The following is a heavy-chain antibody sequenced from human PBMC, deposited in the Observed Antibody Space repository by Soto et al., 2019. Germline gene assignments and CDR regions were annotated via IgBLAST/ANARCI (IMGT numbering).Heavy chain of an antibody. D-gene: IGHD6-19*01. J-gene: IGHJ4*02. CDR2: IYYSGST. Sequence: QLQLQESGPGLVKPSETLSLTCSVSGGSISSSSYYWGWIRQPPGKGPEWIGTIYYSGSTSYNPSLKSRVTISVDTSENPFSLKLSSVTAADTAVYYCASRIGWYYFDYWGQGTLVTVSS. CDR1: GGSISSSSYY. CDR3: ASRIGWYYFDY. V-gene: IGHV4-39*02.